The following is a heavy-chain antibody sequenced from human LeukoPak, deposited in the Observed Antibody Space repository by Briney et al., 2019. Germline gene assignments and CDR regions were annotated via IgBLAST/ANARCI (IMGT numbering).Heavy chain of an antibody. Sequence: GGSLRLSCAASGFTFSNAWMSWVRQAPGKGLEWVGRIKSKTDGGTTDYAAPVKGRFTISRDDSKNTLYLQMNSLKTEDTAVYYCTVRIAAAGTGDWGQGTLVTASS. J-gene: IGHJ4*02. V-gene: IGHV3-15*01. D-gene: IGHD6-13*01. CDR3: TVRIAAAGTGD. CDR1: GFTFSNAW. CDR2: IKSKTDGGTT.